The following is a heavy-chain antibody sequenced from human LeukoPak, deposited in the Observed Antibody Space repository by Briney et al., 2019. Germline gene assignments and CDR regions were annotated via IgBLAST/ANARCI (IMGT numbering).Heavy chain of an antibody. CDR1: GGSFSGYY. Sequence: SETLSLTCAVYGGSFSGYYWSWIRQPPGEGLEWIGEINHSGSTNYNPSLKSRVTISVDTSKNQFSLKLSSVTAADTAVYYCAREGGDYSSSAGYYFDYWGQGTLVTVSS. CDR2: INHSGST. CDR3: AREGGDYSSSAGYYFDY. J-gene: IGHJ4*02. V-gene: IGHV4-34*01. D-gene: IGHD6-13*01.